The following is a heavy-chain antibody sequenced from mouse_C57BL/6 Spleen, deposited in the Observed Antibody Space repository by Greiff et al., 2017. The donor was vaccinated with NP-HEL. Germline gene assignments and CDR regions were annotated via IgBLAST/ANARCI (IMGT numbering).Heavy chain of an antibody. V-gene: IGHV14-4*01. Sequence: EVQLHQSGAELVRPGASVKLSCTASGFNIKDDYMHWVKQRPEQGLEWIGWLDPENGDTEYASKFQGKATITADTSSNTAYLQLSSLTSEDTAVYYCTTGITAVVATDWYFEVWGTGTTVTVSS. D-gene: IGHD1-1*01. J-gene: IGHJ1*03. CDR1: GFNIKDDY. CDR3: TTGITAVVATDWYFEV. CDR2: LDPENGDT.